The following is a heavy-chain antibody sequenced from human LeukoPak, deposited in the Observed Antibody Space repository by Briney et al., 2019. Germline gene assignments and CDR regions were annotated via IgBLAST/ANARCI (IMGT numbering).Heavy chain of an antibody. Sequence: PSETLSLTCTVSGGSISSGSYYWSWIRQPAGKGLEWIGRIYTSGSTNYNPSLKSRVTISVDTSKNQFSLKLSSVTAADTAVYYCARAYGSGKYFDYWGQGTLVTVSS. CDR2: IYTSGST. CDR3: ARAYGSGKYFDY. D-gene: IGHD3-10*01. V-gene: IGHV4-61*02. J-gene: IGHJ4*02. CDR1: GGSISSGSYY.